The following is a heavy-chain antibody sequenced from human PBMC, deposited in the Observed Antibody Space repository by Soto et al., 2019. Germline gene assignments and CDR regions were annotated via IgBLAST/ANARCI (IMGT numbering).Heavy chain of an antibody. CDR2: IIPIFGTA. V-gene: IGHV1-69*13. J-gene: IGHJ6*02. CDR3: ARDGDIAVAGNYYYYGMDV. D-gene: IGHD6-19*01. CDR1: GGTFSSYA. Sequence: SVKVSCKASGGTFSSYAISWVRQAPGQGLEWMGGIIPIFGTANYAQKFQGRVTITADESTSTAYMELSSLRSEDTAVYYCARDGDIAVAGNYYYYGMDVWGQGTMLTVPS.